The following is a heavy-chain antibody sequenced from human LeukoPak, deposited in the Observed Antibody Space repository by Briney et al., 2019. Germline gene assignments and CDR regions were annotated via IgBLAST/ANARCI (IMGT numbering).Heavy chain of an antibody. D-gene: IGHD3-22*01. V-gene: IGHV3-48*01. Sequence: PGGSLRLSCAASGFIFSSYSMNWVRQAPGKGLEGVSYISSSSSTMYYAASVKGRFSISRDNAQNSLYLQMNSLRAEDTAVYYCVRDHHRRLYDSQARDTFDIWGQGTMVTVSS. J-gene: IGHJ3*02. CDR3: VRDHHRRLYDSQARDTFDI. CDR1: GFIFSSYS. CDR2: ISSSSSTM.